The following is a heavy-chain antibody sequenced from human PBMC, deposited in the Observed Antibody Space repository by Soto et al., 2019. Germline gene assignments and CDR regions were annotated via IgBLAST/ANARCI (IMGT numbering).Heavy chain of an antibody. Sequence: PGESLKISCQGSGYSFTSYWISWVRQMPGKGLEWMGRIDPSDSYTNYSPSFQGHVTISADKSISTAYLQWSSLKASDTDMYYCARHRRYNGSVLRFLEWLPYGMDVWGQGTTVTVSS. CDR3: ARHRRYNGSVLRFLEWLPYGMDV. V-gene: IGHV5-10-1*01. D-gene: IGHD3-3*01. CDR1: GYSFTSYW. J-gene: IGHJ6*02. CDR2: IDPSDSYT.